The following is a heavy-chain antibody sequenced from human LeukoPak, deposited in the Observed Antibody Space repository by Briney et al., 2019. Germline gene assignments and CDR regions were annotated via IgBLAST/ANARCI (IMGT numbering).Heavy chain of an antibody. CDR3: ARGPHSNEYGGNPGDY. Sequence: SETLSLTCAVYGGSFSGYYWSWVRQPPGKGLEWIGEINHSGSTNYNPSLKSRVTISVDTSKNQFSLKLSSVTAADTAVYYCARGPHSNEYGGNPGDYWGQGTLVTVSS. CDR1: GGSFSGYY. CDR2: INHSGST. J-gene: IGHJ4*02. D-gene: IGHD4-17*01. V-gene: IGHV4-34*01.